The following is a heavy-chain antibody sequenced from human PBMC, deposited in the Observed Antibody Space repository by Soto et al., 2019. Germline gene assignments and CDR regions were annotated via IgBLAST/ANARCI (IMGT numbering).Heavy chain of an antibody. CDR1: GFTFSSYS. Sequence: EVQLVESGGGLVQPGGSLRLSCAASGFTFSSYSMNWVRQAPGKGLEWVSYISSSSSTIYYADSVKGRFTISRDNAKNSLYLQMNSLRAEDTAVYYCAGTGGITIFGVVSSYYYMDVWGKGTTVTVSS. V-gene: IGHV3-48*01. CDR3: AGTGGITIFGVVSSYYYMDV. D-gene: IGHD3-3*01. J-gene: IGHJ6*03. CDR2: ISSSSSTI.